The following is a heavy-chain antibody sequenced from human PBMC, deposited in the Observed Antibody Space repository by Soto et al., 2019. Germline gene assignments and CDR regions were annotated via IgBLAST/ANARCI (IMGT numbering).Heavy chain of an antibody. CDR1: GGSFSGYY. CDR2: INHSGST. CDR3: ARGLGYCSGGSCRHAFDI. Sequence: QVQLQQWGAGLLKPSETLSLTCAVYGGSFSGYYWSWIRQPPGKGLEWIGEINHSGSTNYNPSLKSRVTISVDTSKNQFSLKLSSVTAVDTAVYYCARGLGYCSGGSCRHAFDIWGQGTMVTVSS. J-gene: IGHJ3*02. V-gene: IGHV4-34*01. D-gene: IGHD2-15*01.